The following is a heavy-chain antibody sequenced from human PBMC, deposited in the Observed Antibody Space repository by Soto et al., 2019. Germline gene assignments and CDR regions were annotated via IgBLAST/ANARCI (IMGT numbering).Heavy chain of an antibody. CDR3: ARHGIVAMGGTFDI. V-gene: IGHV3-7*01. J-gene: IGHJ3*02. CDR2: TREDGRET. Sequence: EVQLVGSGGGLVQPGGSLRLSCAASGFAFINYWMSWVRQAPGKGPEWVANTREDGRETNYVDSVKGRFTISRDNAKNALWLQLNSLRAEDTAVYYCARHGIVAMGGTFDIWGQGTMVTVSS. CDR1: GFAFINYW. D-gene: IGHD1-26*01.